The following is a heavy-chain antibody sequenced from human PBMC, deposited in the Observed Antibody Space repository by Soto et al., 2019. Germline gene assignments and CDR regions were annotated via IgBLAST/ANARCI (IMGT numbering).Heavy chain of an antibody. CDR3: ARVFSDSRSFFDP. CDR1: GGSISSGGYY. Sequence: SETLSLTCTVSGGSISSGGYYWSWIRQYPGKGLEWIGYIFYSGTTYYNPSLKSRVTISVDTSKNQFSLKLSSVTAADTAVYYCARVFSDSRSFFDPWGQGTLVTVS. V-gene: IGHV4-31*03. CDR2: IFYSGTT. D-gene: IGHD6-13*01. J-gene: IGHJ5*02.